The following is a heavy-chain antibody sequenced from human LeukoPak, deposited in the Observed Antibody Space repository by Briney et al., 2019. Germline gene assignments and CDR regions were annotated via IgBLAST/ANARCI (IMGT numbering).Heavy chain of an antibody. Sequence: ASVKVSCKASGYTFTSYGVSWVRQAPGQGLEWMGWFSAYNGNTNYAQNLQGRVTMTTDTSTSTAYMELRSLRSDDTAVYYCARDGRSGGYFDYWGQGTLVTVSS. CDR2: FSAYNGNT. CDR3: ARDGRSGGYFDY. V-gene: IGHV1-18*01. D-gene: IGHD3-10*01. CDR1: GYTFTSYG. J-gene: IGHJ4*02.